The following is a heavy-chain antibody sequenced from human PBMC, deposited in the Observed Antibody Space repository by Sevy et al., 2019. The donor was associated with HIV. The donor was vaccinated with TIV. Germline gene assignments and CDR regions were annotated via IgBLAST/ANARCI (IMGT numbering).Heavy chain of an antibody. CDR3: TTAEDRGSYYRDY. J-gene: IGHJ4*02. CDR2: IKSKTDGGTT. D-gene: IGHD1-26*01. V-gene: IGHV3-15*01. Sequence: GGSLRLSCAASEFTFSNAWMSWVRQAPGKGLEWVGRIKSKTDGGTTDYAAPVKGRFTISRDDSKNTLYLQMNSLKTEDTAVYYCTTAEDRGSYYRDYWGQGTLVTVSS. CDR1: EFTFSNAW.